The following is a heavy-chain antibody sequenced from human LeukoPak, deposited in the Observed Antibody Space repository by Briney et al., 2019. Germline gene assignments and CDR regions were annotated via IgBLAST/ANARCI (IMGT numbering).Heavy chain of an antibody. CDR1: GYTFTSYY. D-gene: IGHD3-10*01. CDR3: ATGRGTMVRGVLLDY. CDR2: INPSGGST. J-gene: IGHJ4*02. V-gene: IGHV1-46*01. Sequence: ASVKVSCKASGYTFTSYYMHWVRQAPGQGFEWMGIINPSGGSTSYAQKFQGRVTMTEDTSTDTAYMELSSLRSEDTAVYYCATGRGTMVRGVLLDYWGQGTLVTVSS.